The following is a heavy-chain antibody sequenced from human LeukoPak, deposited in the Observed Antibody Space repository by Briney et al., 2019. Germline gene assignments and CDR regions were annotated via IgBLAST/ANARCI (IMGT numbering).Heavy chain of an antibody. J-gene: IGHJ4*02. CDR3: ARDYCSGGNCYYFDY. V-gene: IGHV4-59*01. D-gene: IGHD2-15*01. Sequence: SETLSLTCTVSGGSISSYSWNWIRQPPGKGLEWIGYIYYTGSTNYNPSLKSRVTISVDTSKNQFSLKLNSVTAADTAVYHCARDYCSGGNCYYFDYWGQGNLVTVSS. CDR2: IYYTGST. CDR1: GGSISSYS.